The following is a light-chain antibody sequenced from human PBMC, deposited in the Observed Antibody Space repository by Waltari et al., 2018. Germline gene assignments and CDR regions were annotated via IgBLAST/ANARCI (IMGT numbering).Light chain of an antibody. CDR1: QSLLFRSNSKNY. V-gene: IGKV4-1*01. CDR2: WAS. Sequence: DIMMTQSPDSLSVSLGQRATIKYRSSQSLLFRSNSKNYLAWFQQKPGQSPRLLISWASTRESGVPDRFSGSGSGTDFTLTITDLQPEDVAIYYCHQYFASWTFGQGTRVEV. CDR3: HQYFASWT. J-gene: IGKJ1*01.